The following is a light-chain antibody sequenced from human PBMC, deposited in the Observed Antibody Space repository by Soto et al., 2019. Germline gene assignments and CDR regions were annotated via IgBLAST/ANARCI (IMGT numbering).Light chain of an antibody. V-gene: IGKV1-5*01. CDR3: QQYDTYWT. CDR1: QSILSW. CDR2: AAS. Sequence: DIQMTQSPSTLSASVGDRVTITCRASQSILSWLAWYQHKPGKAPKLLIYAASSLESGVPSRFSGSRSGTEFTLTISSLQPDDIATYYCQQYDTYWTFGQGTKVEI. J-gene: IGKJ1*01.